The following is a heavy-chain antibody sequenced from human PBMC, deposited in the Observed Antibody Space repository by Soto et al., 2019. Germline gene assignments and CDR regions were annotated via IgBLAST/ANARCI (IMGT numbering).Heavy chain of an antibody. CDR2: IYYSGST. CDR1: GGSISSGGYY. J-gene: IGHJ4*02. V-gene: IGHV4-31*03. CDR3: ARGGSTVVESAMTFDY. Sequence: QVQLQESGPGLVKPSQTLSLTCTVSGGSISSGGYYWSWIRQHPGKGLEWIGYIYYSGSTYYNPSLKSRVTISVDTSKIQFSLKPSSVTAADTAVYYCARGGSTVVESAMTFDYWGQGTLVTVSP. D-gene: IGHD2-15*01.